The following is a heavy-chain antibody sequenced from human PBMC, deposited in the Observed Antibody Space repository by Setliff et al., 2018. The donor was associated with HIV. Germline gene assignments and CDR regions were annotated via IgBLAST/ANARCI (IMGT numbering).Heavy chain of an antibody. J-gene: IGHJ4*02. Sequence: ASVKVSCKASGYSFTDYYIHWVRQAPGQGLEWMGRINPKNGGTMFARKFQDRVTMTRDTSISTVYLELSRLTSDDTAVYFCARDPELKQWLVRSPSFYFDYWGQGTLVTVSS. CDR2: INPKNGGT. V-gene: IGHV1-2*06. D-gene: IGHD6-19*01. CDR1: GYSFTDYY. CDR3: ARDPELKQWLVRSPSFYFDY.